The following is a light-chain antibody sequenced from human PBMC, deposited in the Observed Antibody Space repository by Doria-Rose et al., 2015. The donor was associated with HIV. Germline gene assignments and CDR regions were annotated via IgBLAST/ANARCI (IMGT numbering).Light chain of an antibody. CDR1: QSLLYTSKNY. CDR2: WAS. Sequence: DIRVTQSPESLGMSLGERATLNCKSNQSLLYTSKNYLAWYQQKPGQPPKLLIYWASTRQSAFTARFSGSGSGTDFTLTISSLEAEDVAVYYCQQYYGTPSFGPGTTVDIK. V-gene: IGKV4-1*01. J-gene: IGKJ3*01. CDR3: QQYYGTPS.